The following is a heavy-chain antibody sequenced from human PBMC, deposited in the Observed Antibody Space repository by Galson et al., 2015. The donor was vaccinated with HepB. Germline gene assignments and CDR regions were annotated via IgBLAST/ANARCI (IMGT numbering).Heavy chain of an antibody. V-gene: IGHV3-43*01. J-gene: IGHJ6*02. CDR3: AKAGGWLGDYKLYGMDI. D-gene: IGHD6-19*01. Sequence: SMRLSCAASGFTFHDFTMHWVRQRPGKSLEWVSPITWDGDVTYYANSVTGRFTISRDNKRDSLFLQMNSLRSDDTALYYCAKAGGWLGDYKLYGMDIWGQGTTVTVSS. CDR1: GFTFHDFT. CDR2: ITWDGDVT.